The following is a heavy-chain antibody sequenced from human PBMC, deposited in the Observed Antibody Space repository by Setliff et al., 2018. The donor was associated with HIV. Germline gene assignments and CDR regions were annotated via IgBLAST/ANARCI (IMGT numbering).Heavy chain of an antibody. CDR2: MNRDGSEK. J-gene: IGHJ3*02. Sequence: GGSLRLSCAASGFTFSSSWMTWVRQAPGRGLEYVAGMNRDGSEKGYADSVKGRFSISRDNAKNSLYLQMSSMRTEDTAVYFCARDPAFGAFDIWGQGTMVTVSS. D-gene: IGHD3-10*01. CDR1: GFTFSSSW. CDR3: ARDPAFGAFDI. V-gene: IGHV3-7*04.